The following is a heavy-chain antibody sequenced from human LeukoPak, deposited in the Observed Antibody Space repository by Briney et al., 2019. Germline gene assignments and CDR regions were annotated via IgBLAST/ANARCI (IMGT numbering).Heavy chain of an antibody. CDR3: ARDLRRHVYNRDWYFDL. V-gene: IGHV1-46*01. J-gene: IGHJ2*01. CDR1: GYTFISHN. Sequence: GASVKVSCKASGYTFISHNMHWVRQAPRHGLEWMGMINPSGGGTTYAQKFQGRVTMTRDTSTSTVYMELSSLRSEDTAVYFCARDLRRHVYNRDWYFDLWGRGTLVTVFS. D-gene: IGHD5-24*01. CDR2: INPSGGGT.